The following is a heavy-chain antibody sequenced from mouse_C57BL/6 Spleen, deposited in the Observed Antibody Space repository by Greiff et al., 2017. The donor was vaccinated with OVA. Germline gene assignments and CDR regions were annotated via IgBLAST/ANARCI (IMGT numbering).Heavy chain of an antibody. D-gene: IGHD2-3*01. Sequence: EVKLMESGPGLVKPSQSLSLTCSVTGYSITSGYYWNWIRQFPGNKLEWMGYISYDGSNNYNPSLKNRISITRDTSKNQFFLKLNSVTTEDTATYYCAAPYDGYYEGFAYWGQGTLVTVSA. CDR3: AAPYDGYYEGFAY. CDR1: GYSITSGYY. J-gene: IGHJ3*01. V-gene: IGHV3-6*01. CDR2: ISYDGSN.